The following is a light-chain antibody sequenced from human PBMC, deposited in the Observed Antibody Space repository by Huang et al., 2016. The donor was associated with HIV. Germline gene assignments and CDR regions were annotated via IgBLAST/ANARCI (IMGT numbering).Light chain of an antibody. J-gene: IGKJ3*01. V-gene: IGKV3-20*01. CDR3: QQYGSSLFT. CDR1: QSVSSSY. Sequence: EIVLTQPPGTLSLSPGERATLSCRASQSVSSSYLAWYQQKPGQAPRLLIYGESSRATGIPDRFSGSGSGTDFTLTISRLEPEDFAVYYCQQYGSSLFTFGPGTKVDIK. CDR2: GES.